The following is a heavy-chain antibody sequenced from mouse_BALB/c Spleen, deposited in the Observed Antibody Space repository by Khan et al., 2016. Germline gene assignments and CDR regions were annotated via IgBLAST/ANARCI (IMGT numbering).Heavy chain of an antibody. D-gene: IGHD3-2*01. Sequence: EVQLQESGPGLVKPSQSLSLTCTVTGYSITSDYAWNWIRQFPGNKLEWMGYISYSGSTSYNTSLKSRISITRETSKNKFFLRLNSVTTEATATYYCASSGQLGLRWFAYWGQGTLVTVSA. CDR3: ASSGQLGLRWFAY. CDR2: ISYSGST. J-gene: IGHJ3*01. CDR1: GYSITSDYA. V-gene: IGHV3-2*02.